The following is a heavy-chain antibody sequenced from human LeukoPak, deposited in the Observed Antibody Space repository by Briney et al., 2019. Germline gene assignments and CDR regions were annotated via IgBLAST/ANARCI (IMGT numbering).Heavy chain of an antibody. CDR3: ARIDPLGYFDQ. J-gene: IGHJ4*02. D-gene: IGHD3-10*01. Sequence: SETLSLTCTVSGAFSSRFYWSWVRQSPGKGLEWIGNMFFSGHSNYNPSLTGRVTISPDTSKSQFSLKMTSVTAADTALYYCARIDPLGYFDQWGQGTLVTVSS. CDR2: MFFSGHS. V-gene: IGHV4-59*13. CDR1: GAFSSRFY.